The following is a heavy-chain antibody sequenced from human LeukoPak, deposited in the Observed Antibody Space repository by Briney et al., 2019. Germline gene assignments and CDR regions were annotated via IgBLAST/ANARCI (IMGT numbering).Heavy chain of an antibody. D-gene: IGHD3-16*02. J-gene: IGHJ2*01. CDR1: GFTFDDYT. Sequence: GGSLRLSCAASGFTFDDYTMHWVRQAPGKGLEWVSLISWDGGSTYYADSVKGRFTISRDNSRNTLYVQMNSLRAEDTAVYYCAKALSSSFYYFDLGGRGTLVTVSS. CDR3: AKALSSSFYYFDL. CDR2: ISWDGGST. V-gene: IGHV3-43*01.